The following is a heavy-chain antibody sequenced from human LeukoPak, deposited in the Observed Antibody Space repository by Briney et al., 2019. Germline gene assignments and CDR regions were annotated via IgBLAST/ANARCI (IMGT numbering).Heavy chain of an antibody. J-gene: IGHJ4*02. CDR3: ARDPDYYDSSGYYYEIDY. D-gene: IGHD3-22*01. CDR1: GYTFTSYD. V-gene: IGHV1-8*01. Sequence: ASVKVSCKASGYTFTSYDINWVRQATGQGLEWMGWMNPNSGNTGYAQKFQGRVTITRDTSASTAYMELSSLRSEDTAVYYCARDPDYYDSSGYYYEIDYWGQGTLVTVSS. CDR2: MNPNSGNT.